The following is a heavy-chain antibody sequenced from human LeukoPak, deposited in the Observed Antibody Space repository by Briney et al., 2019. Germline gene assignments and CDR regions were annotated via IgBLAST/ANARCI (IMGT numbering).Heavy chain of an antibody. V-gene: IGHV4-59*01. Sequence: SETLSLTCTVSGGSISSYYWSWIRQPPGKGLEWIGYIYYSGSTNYNPSLKSRVTISVDTSKNQFSLKLSSVTAADTAVYYCARTYYDSSGYYLYWYFDLWGRGTLDTVSS. J-gene: IGHJ2*01. D-gene: IGHD3-22*01. CDR1: GGSISSYY. CDR3: ARTYYDSSGYYLYWYFDL. CDR2: IYYSGST.